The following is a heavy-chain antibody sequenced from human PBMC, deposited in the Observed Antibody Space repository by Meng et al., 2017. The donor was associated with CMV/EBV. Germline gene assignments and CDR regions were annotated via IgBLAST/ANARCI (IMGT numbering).Heavy chain of an antibody. CDR2: ISSSSSYI. V-gene: IGHV3-21*01. CDR1: GFSFSNAW. Sequence: GGSLRLSCGVSGFSFSNAWMNWVRQAPGKGLEWVSSISSSSSYIYYADSVKGRFTISRDNAKNSLYLQKNSLRAEDTAVYYCARDQYSRSSHYYYYGTDVWGQGTTVTVSS. J-gene: IGHJ6*02. D-gene: IGHD6-6*01. CDR3: ARDQYSRSSHYYYYGTDV.